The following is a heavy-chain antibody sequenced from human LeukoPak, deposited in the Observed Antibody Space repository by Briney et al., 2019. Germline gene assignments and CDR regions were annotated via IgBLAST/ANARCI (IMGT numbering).Heavy chain of an antibody. D-gene: IGHD1-26*01. CDR2: INSDVSTT. V-gene: IGHV3-74*01. CDR3: ARYGRYRAFDI. CDR1: GFTSSAYW. Sequence: GGSLRLSCAASGFTSSAYWMNWVRQVPGKGLVWVSRINSDVSTTNYADSVKGRFTISRDNAKNTIYLQMNSLRAEDTAVYYCARYGRYRAFDIWGPGTVVTVSS. J-gene: IGHJ3*02.